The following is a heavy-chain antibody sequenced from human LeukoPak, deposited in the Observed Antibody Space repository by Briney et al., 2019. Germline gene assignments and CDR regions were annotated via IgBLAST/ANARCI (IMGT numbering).Heavy chain of an antibody. CDR2: INHSGST. CDR3: GRGHAGEYYDSDGYPEYYFDC. V-gene: IGHV4-34*01. D-gene: IGHD3-22*01. CDR1: GGSFSDDY. J-gene: IGHJ4*02. Sequence: SETLSLTCAVYGGSFSDDYWSWIRQPPGQGLEWIGEINHSGSTNYNPSLKSRVTISVDTSKNQFSLKLSSVTAADTAVYYCGRGHAGEYYDSDGYPEYYFDCWGQGTLVTVSS.